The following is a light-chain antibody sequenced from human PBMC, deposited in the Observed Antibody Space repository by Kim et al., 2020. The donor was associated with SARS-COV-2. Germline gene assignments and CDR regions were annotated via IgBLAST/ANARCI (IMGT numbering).Light chain of an antibody. Sequence: EIVLTQSPGTLSLSPGERATLSCRASQSVTHYLAWFQHKPGQTPRLLIYAASSRATGIPARCTGSGSGTDFTLTISRLEPQDFAVYYCDHYGGSALWTFGQGTKVDIK. CDR3: DHYGGSALWT. J-gene: IGKJ1*01. V-gene: IGKV3-20*01. CDR2: AAS. CDR1: QSVTHY.